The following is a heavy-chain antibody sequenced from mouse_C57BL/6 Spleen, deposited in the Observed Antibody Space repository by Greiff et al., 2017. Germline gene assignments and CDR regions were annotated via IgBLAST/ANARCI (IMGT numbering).Heavy chain of an antibody. D-gene: IGHD1-1*01. J-gene: IGHJ2*01. CDR3: AKGVNFSRSSYDY. V-gene: IGHV1-55*01. CDR2: IYPGSGST. CDR1: GYTFTSYW. Sequence: QVQLQQPGAELVKPGASVKMSCKASGYTFTSYWITWVKQRPGQGLEWIGDIYPGSGSTNYTEKFKSKATLTVNTTAHTAYMQLSSLTSEDSAVYYGAKGVNFSRSSYDYWGQGTTLTVSA.